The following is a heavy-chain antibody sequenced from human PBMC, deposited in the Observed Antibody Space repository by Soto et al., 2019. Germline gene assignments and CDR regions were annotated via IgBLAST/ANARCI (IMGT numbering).Heavy chain of an antibody. CDR2: IYTSGST. CDR1: GGSISSYY. CDR3: ARSGTRYCSSTSCPPDGMGV. V-gene: IGHV4-4*07. Sequence: SETLSLTCTVSGGSISSYYWSWIRQPAGKGLEWIGRIYTSGSTNYNPSLKSRVTMSVDTSKNQFSLKLSSVTAADTAVYYCARSGTRYCSSTSCPPDGMGVWGQGTTVTVSS. D-gene: IGHD2-2*01. J-gene: IGHJ6*02.